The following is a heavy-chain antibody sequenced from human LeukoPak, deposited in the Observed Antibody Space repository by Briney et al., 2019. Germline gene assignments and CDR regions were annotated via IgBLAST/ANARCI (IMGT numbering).Heavy chain of an antibody. J-gene: IGHJ3*02. V-gene: IGHV1-8*03. CDR2: MDPNSGNT. D-gene: IGHD6-13*01. CDR1: GYTFTSYD. CDR3: ARGLGYSSSWSDAFDI. Sequence: ASVKVSCKASGYTFTSYDINWVRQATGQGLEWMGWMDPNSGNTGYAQKFQGRVTITRNTSISTAYMELSSLRSEDTAVYYCARGLGYSSSWSDAFDIWGQGTMVTVSS.